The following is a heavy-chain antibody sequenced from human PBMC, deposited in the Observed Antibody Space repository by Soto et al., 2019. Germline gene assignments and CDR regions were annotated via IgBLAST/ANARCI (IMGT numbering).Heavy chain of an antibody. Sequence: GSLRLSCAASGFTFNTYAMSWVRQAPGKGLEWVSTTGISGRTTYYADSVKGRFTVSRDDSKNTLDLQMSSLRAEDTAFYYCATVHNTSRSFNYWGQGTLVTVSS. D-gene: IGHD1-20*01. CDR3: ATVHNTSRSFNY. J-gene: IGHJ4*02. CDR1: GFTFNTYA. V-gene: IGHV3-23*01. CDR2: TGISGRTT.